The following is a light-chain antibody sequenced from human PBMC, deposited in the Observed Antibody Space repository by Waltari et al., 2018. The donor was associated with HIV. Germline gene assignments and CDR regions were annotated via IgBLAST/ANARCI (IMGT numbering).Light chain of an antibody. CDR1: SLRNYF. J-gene: IGLJ2*01. CDR2: GEN. Sequence: SSEVTQDPTVSVALGQTVRITCQGDSLRNYFPSWYQQKPGQAPVLVIYGENNRPSGIPDRFSGSTSGNTASLIITGAQAEDEADYYCNSRDSSGNRLVVFGGGTKLTVL. V-gene: IGLV3-19*01. CDR3: NSRDSSGNRLVV.